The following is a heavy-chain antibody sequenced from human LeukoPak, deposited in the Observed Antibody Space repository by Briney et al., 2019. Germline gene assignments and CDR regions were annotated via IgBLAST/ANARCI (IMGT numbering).Heavy chain of an antibody. CDR3: ARDSGGWGSYYYYGMDV. D-gene: IGHD6-19*01. V-gene: IGHV4-59*01. J-gene: IGHJ6*02. CDR1: GGSISSYY. Sequence: KASETLSLTCTVSGGSISSYYWSWIRQPPGKGLEWIGYIYYSGSTNYNPSLKSRVTISVDTSKNQFSLKLSSVTAADTAVYYCARDSGGWGSYYYYGMDVWGQGTTVTVSS. CDR2: IYYSGST.